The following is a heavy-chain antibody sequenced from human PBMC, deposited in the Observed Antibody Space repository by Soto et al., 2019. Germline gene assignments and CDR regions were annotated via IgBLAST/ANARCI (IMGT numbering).Heavy chain of an antibody. V-gene: IGHV4-59*08. J-gene: IGHJ3*02. D-gene: IGHD6-13*01. CDR3: ARRSIAAAADAFDI. CDR1: GGSINSYY. Sequence: PSETLSLTCTVSGGSINSYYWSWVRQPPGKGLEWIGYIYYSGSTNYNPSLKSRVTISVDTSKNQFSLKLSSVTAADTAVYYCARRSIAAAADAFDIWGQGTMVTVAS. CDR2: IYYSGST.